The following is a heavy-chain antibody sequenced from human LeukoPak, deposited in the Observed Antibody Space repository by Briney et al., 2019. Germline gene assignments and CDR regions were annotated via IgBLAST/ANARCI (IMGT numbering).Heavy chain of an antibody. V-gene: IGHV3-11*01. CDR2: ISSSGSTT. J-gene: IGHJ4*02. D-gene: IGHD3-22*01. CDR3: AKTYYDSSGYYPS. Sequence: GGSLRLSCAASGFTFSDYYMSWIRQAPGKGLEWVSYISSSGSTTYYADSVKGRFTISRDNSKNTLYLQMNSLRAEDTAVYYCAKTYYDSSGYYPSWGQGTLVTVSS. CDR1: GFTFSDYY.